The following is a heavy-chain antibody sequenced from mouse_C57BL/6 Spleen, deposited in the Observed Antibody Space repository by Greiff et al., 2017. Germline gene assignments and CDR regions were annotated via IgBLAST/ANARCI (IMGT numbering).Heavy chain of an antibody. V-gene: IGHV1-76*01. J-gene: IGHJ2*01. CDR2: IYPGSGNT. D-gene: IGHD4-1*01. CDR3: ARTPWGLDY. CDR1: GYTFTDYY. Sequence: QVQLQQSGAELVRPGASVKLSCKASGYTFTDYYINWVKQRPGQGLEWIARIYPGSGNTYYNEKFKGKATLTAEKSSSTAYMQLSSLTSEDSAVYFCARTPWGLDYWGQGTTLTVSS.